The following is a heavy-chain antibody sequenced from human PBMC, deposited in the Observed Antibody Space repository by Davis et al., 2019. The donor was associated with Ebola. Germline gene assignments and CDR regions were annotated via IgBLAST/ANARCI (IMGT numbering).Heavy chain of an antibody. CDR2: INPNSDGT. Sequence: ASVKVSCKASGYTFTGYYMHWVRQAPGQGLEWMGWINPNSDGTNYAQKFQGWVTMTRDTSISTAYMELSRLRSDDTAVYYCAREACGDMGHWFDPWGQGTLVTVSS. J-gene: IGHJ5*02. V-gene: IGHV1-2*04. D-gene: IGHD4-17*01. CDR1: GYTFTGYY. CDR3: AREACGDMGHWFDP.